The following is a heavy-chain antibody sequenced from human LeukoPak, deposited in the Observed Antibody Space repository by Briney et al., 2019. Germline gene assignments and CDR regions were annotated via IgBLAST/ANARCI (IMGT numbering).Heavy chain of an antibody. V-gene: IGHV4-34*01. CDR1: GFTFSSYG. CDR3: ARRAPYSSGWSYYFDY. CDR2: INHSGST. J-gene: IGHJ4*02. Sequence: GSLRLSCAASGFTFSSYGMHWVRQAPGKGLEWIGEINHSGSTNYNPSLKSRVTISVDTSKNQFSLKLSSVTAADTAVYYCARRAPYSSGWSYYFDYWGQGTLVTVSS. D-gene: IGHD6-19*01.